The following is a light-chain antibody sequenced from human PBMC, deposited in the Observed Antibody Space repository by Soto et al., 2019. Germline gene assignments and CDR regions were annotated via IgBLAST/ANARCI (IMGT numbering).Light chain of an antibody. V-gene: IGKV1-6*01. CDR1: EGIGID. J-gene: IGKJ1*01. CDR2: AAS. CDR3: LQDYNYPWT. Sequence: QLTQSPSSLSASVVDRVAITCRASEGIGIDLGWYQERPGKAPKLLIYAASNLQSGVPSRFSGSGSGTDFTLTISSLQPEDFATYYCLQDYNYPWTFGQGTKVEIK.